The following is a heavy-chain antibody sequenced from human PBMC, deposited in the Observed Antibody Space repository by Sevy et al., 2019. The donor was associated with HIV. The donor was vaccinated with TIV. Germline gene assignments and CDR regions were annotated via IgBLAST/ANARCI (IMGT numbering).Heavy chain of an antibody. CDR1: GFTFSSYG. D-gene: IGHD4-4*01. CDR3: ARDQGYSNYGETEDYYYYGMDV. V-gene: IGHV3-33*01. J-gene: IGHJ6*02. Sequence: GGSLRLSCAASGFTFSSYGMHWVRQAPGKGLQWVAVIWYDGSNKYYADSVKGRFTISRDNSKNTLYLQMNSLRAEDTAVYYCARDQGYSNYGETEDYYYYGMDVWGQRTTVTVSS. CDR2: IWYDGSNK.